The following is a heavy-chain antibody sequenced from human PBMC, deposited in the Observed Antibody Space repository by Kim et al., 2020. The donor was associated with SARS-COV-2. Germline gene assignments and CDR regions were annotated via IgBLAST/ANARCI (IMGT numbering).Heavy chain of an antibody. CDR3: AKEIGTNNYNYDYYYGM. V-gene: IGHV3-9*01. Sequence: GGSLRLSCAASGFTVGDYAMHWVRQAPGKGLEWVSGIYRDSSRYGDADAVGGRSTICRDYAKTPQYLQMNSRSEDTTAFYYCAKEIGTNNYNYDYYYGM. D-gene: IGHD1-1*01. J-gene: IGHJ6*01. CDR1: GFTVGDYA. CDR2: IYRDSSRY.